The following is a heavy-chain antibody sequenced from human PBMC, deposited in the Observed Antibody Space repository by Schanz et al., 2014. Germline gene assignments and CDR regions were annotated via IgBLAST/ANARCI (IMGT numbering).Heavy chain of an antibody. Sequence: QVPLLQFGGGVVQPGRSLRLSCAASGFTFSSYAMHWVRQAPGKGLEWVALISNDGSIKYYADSVEGRFTISRDNSENTLYLQMNSLSADDTAVFYCAKGMGYCSGGTCCDYYYYGLDVWGQGTTVTVSS. CDR1: GFTFSSYA. J-gene: IGHJ6*02. D-gene: IGHD2-15*01. V-gene: IGHV3-30-3*01. CDR3: AKGMGYCSGGTCCDYYYYGLDV. CDR2: ISNDGSIK.